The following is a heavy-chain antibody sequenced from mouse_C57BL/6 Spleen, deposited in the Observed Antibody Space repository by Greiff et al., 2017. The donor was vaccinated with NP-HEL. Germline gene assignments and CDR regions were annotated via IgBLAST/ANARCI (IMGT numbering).Heavy chain of an antibody. CDR1: GYTFTSYG. D-gene: IGHD4-1*01. CDR3: ARGGANWDAFDY. CDR2: IYPRSGNT. J-gene: IGHJ2*01. V-gene: IGHV1-81*01. Sequence: VQLQQSGAELARPGASVKLSCKASGYTFTSYGISWVKQRTGQGLEWIGEIYPRSGNTYYNEKFKGKATLTADKSSSTAYMALRSLTSEDSAVYFCARGGANWDAFDYWGQGTTLTVSS.